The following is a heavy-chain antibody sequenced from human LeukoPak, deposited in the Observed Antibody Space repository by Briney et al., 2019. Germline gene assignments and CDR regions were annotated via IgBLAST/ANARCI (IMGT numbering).Heavy chain of an antibody. CDR2: ISSSSTI. V-gene: IGHV3-48*04. Sequence: GGSLRLSCAASGFTFSSYSMNWVRQAPGKGLEWVSYISSSSTIYYADSVKGRFTISRDNAKNSLYLQMNSLRAEDTAVYYCARGAVVVPAAISNPFDYWGQGTLVTVSS. D-gene: IGHD2-2*01. CDR1: GFTFSSYS. CDR3: ARGAVVVPAAISNPFDY. J-gene: IGHJ4*02.